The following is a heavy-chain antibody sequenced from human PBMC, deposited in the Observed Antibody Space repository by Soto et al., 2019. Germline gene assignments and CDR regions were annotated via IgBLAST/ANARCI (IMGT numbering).Heavy chain of an antibody. CDR2: IIPIFGTA. Sequence: SVKVSCKASGGTFSSYAISWVRQAPGQGLEWMGGIIPIFGTANYAQKFQGRVTITADESTSTAYMELSSLRAEDTAVYYCVKGGMTAHRPKPTRFDYWGQGTLVTVSS. D-gene: IGHD2-21*02. CDR3: VKGGMTAHRPKPTRFDY. V-gene: IGHV1-69*01. CDR1: GGTFSSYA. J-gene: IGHJ4*02.